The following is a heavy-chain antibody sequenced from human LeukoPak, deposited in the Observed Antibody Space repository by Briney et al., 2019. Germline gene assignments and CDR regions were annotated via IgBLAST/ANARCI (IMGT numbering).Heavy chain of an antibody. CDR3: ARDRYCSGGSCLNWFDP. D-gene: IGHD2-15*01. V-gene: IGHV3-53*01. Sequence: SGGSLRLSCAASGFTVSSNYMSWVRQAPGKGLEWVSVIYSGGSTYYADSVKGRFTISRDNSKNTLYLQMNSLRAEDTAVYYCARDRYCSGGSCLNWFDPWDQGTLVTVSS. CDR1: GFTVSSNY. CDR2: IYSGGST. J-gene: IGHJ5*02.